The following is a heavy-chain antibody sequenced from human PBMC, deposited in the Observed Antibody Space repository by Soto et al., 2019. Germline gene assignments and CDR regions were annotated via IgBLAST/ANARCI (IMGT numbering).Heavy chain of an antibody. V-gene: IGHV1-18*01. CDR3: AREGAVAGTFYYYYYGMDV. Sequence: ASVKVSCKASGYTFTSYGISWVRQAPGQGLEWMGWISAYNGNTNYAQKLQGRVTMTTDTSTSTAYMELRSLRSDDTAVYYCAREGAVAGTFYYYYYGMDVWGQGTTVTVSS. D-gene: IGHD6-19*01. CDR2: ISAYNGNT. CDR1: GYTFTSYG. J-gene: IGHJ6*02.